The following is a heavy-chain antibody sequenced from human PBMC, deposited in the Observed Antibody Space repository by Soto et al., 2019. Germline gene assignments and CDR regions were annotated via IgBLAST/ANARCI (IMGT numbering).Heavy chain of an antibody. CDR2: IWYDGSNK. D-gene: IGHD3-22*01. Sequence: GGSLRLSCAASGFTFSSYGMHWVRQAPGKGLEWVAVIWYDGSNKYYADSVKGRFTISRDNSKNTLYLQMNSLRAEDTAVYYCARDGNYYYDCSGHGSYYYYYGMDVWGHGTTVTVSS. V-gene: IGHV3-33*01. J-gene: IGHJ6*02. CDR3: ARDGNYYYDCSGHGSYYYYYGMDV. CDR1: GFTFSSYG.